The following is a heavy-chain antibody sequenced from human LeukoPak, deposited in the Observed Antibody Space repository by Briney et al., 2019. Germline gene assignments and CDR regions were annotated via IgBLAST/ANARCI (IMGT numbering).Heavy chain of an antibody. J-gene: IGHJ1*01. CDR2: ISYDGSNK. D-gene: IGHD3-22*01. CDR1: GFTFSSYA. V-gene: IGHV3-30-3*01. Sequence: PGGSLRLSCAASGFTFSSYAMHWVRQAPGKGLEWVAVISYDGSNKYYADSVKGRFTISRDNSKNTLYLQMNSLRAEDTAVYYCARDPPYYYDSSGLSGGFQHWGQGTLVTVSS. CDR3: ARDPPYYYDSSGLSGGFQH.